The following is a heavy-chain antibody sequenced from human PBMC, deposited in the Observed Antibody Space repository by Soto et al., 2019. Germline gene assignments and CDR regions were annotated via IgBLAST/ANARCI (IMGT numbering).Heavy chain of an antibody. J-gene: IGHJ6*03. CDR3: ARGRGHYDILTGYHYYMDV. V-gene: IGHV1-3*01. CDR1: GYAFTSYA. Sequence: ASVKVSWKAAGYAFTSYAMHWVRQAPGQRLEWMGWINAGNGNTKYSQKLQGRVTITRDTSASTAYMELSSLRSEDTAVYYRARGRGHYDILTGYHYYMDVWGKGTTVTVSS. CDR2: INAGNGNT. D-gene: IGHD3-9*01.